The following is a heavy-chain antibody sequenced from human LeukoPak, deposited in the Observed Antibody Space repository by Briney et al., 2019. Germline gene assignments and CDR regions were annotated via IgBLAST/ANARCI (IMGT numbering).Heavy chain of an antibody. V-gene: IGHV3-48*04. CDR2: INTTSSGV. J-gene: IGHJ6*03. Sequence: GGSLRLSCAASGFTFSDFSVSWVRQAPGKGLEWLAYINTTSSGVYYADSVKGRFTISRDNAQNSLYLQMSSLRAEDTAVYYCARREYYYYISGYYSGGHYYYYMDVWGKGTTVTVSS. CDR1: GFTFSDFS. CDR3: ARREYYYYISGYYSGGHYYYYMDV. D-gene: IGHD3-22*01.